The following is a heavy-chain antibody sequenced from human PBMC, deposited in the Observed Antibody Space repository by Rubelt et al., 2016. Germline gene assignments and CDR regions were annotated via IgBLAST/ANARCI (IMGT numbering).Heavy chain of an antibody. CDR3: APALGELPDDY. J-gene: IGHJ4*02. Sequence: GGSISSSSYYWGWIRQPPGKGLEWIGSIYFSGSTYYNPSLKSRVTISVDTSKNQFSLKLSSGTAADTAVYYCAPALGELPDDYWGQGTLVTVSS. D-gene: IGHD1-26*01. V-gene: IGHV4-39*07. CDR2: IYFSGST. CDR1: GGSISSSSYY.